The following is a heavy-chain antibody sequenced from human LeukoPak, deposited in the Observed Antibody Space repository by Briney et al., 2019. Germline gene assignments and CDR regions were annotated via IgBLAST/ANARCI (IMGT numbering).Heavy chain of an antibody. CDR3: AGYCSGGSCYD. D-gene: IGHD2-15*01. Sequence: GWSLRLSCAASGFTFSSYSMNWVRQAPGKGLEWVSSISSSSSYIYYADSVKGRFTISRDNAKNSLYLQMNSLRAEDTAVYYCAGYCSGGSCYDWGQGTLVTVSS. J-gene: IGHJ4*02. CDR1: GFTFSSYS. CDR2: ISSSSSYI. V-gene: IGHV3-21*01.